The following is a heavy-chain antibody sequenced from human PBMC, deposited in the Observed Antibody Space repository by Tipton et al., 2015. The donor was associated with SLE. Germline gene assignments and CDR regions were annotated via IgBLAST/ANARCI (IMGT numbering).Heavy chain of an antibody. D-gene: IGHD2-21*01. V-gene: IGHV4-59*12. Sequence: TLSLTCTVSGGSINGYYWNWFRQPPGRELEWIGYIYHSGSTNYNPSLKSRVSMSLDTSKSQFSLKLTSVTAADTAVYYCARDWGGEALDFWGQGTLVTVSS. J-gene: IGHJ4*02. CDR1: GGSINGYY. CDR2: IYHSGST. CDR3: ARDWGGEALDF.